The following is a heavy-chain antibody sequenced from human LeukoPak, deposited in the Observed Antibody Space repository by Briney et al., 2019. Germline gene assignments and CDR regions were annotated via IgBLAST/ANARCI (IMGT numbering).Heavy chain of an antibody. D-gene: IGHD4-23*01. CDR2: IYSGGST. V-gene: IGHV3-66*02. CDR1: GFTVSSNY. Sequence: GGSLRLSCAASGFTVSSNYKSWVRQAPGKGLEWVSVIYSGGSTYYADSVKGRFTISRDNSKNTLYLQMNSLRPEDTAVYYCASRRGGEGGNSTFDYWGQGTLVTVSS. CDR3: ASRRGGEGGNSTFDY. J-gene: IGHJ4*02.